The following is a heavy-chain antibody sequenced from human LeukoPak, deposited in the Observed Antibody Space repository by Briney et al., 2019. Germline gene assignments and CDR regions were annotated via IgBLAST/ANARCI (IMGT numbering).Heavy chain of an antibody. Sequence: PSETLSLTCTVSGGSISSAAYYWGWVRQPPGKGLDWIGSIYHTGTTYYSPSLQTRATLSFDTSENQFSLKLTSVTAADTAVYFCARRPIAAGNNWFDPWGQGTLVTVSS. CDR2: IYHTGTT. CDR1: GGSISSAAYY. V-gene: IGHV4-39*01. D-gene: IGHD6-13*01. CDR3: ARRPIAAGNNWFDP. J-gene: IGHJ5*02.